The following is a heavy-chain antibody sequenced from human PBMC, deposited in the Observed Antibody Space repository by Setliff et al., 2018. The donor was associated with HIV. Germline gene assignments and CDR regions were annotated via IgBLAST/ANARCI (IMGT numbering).Heavy chain of an antibody. V-gene: IGHV3-15*01. J-gene: IGHJ4*02. CDR1: GLLFTNAW. D-gene: IGHD3-16*01. CDR2: IKTKTDGGTT. CDR3: TRAGRHGIMITSH. Sequence: PGGSLRLSCAASGLLFTNAWMSWVRQAPGKGLEWVGRIKTKTDGGTTDYAAPVKGRFTISRDDSENSLYLQMHSLKTEDTAVYYGTRAGRHGIMITSHWGQGTLVTVSS.